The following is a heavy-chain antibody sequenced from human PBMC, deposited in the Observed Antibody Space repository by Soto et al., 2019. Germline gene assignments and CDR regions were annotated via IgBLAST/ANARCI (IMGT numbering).Heavy chain of an antibody. Sequence: QVQLVQSGAEVKKPGSSVKVSCKASGGSFSSYAISWVRQAPVQGLEWMGGIIPIFGTATYAQKFQGRVTIIADKSTSTAYMEVSSLRSEDTAVYYCARAGTVAGNHAFDIWGQGTLVTVSS. D-gene: IGHD6-19*01. CDR2: IIPIFGTA. J-gene: IGHJ3*02. CDR1: GGSFSSYA. V-gene: IGHV1-69*06. CDR3: ARAGTVAGNHAFDI.